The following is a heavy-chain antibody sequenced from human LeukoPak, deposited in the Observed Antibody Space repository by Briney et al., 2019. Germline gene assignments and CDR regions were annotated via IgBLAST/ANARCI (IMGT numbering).Heavy chain of an antibody. V-gene: IGHV1-46*01. Sequence: ASVKVSCKASGYTFTSYYMHWVRQAPGQGLEWMGIINPSGGSASYAQKFQGRVTMTRDTSTSTVYMELSSLRSEDTAVYYCARDRPDPNYDILTGYYDYWGQGTLVTVSS. CDR3: ARDRPDPNYDILTGYYDY. J-gene: IGHJ4*02. CDR2: INPSGGSA. D-gene: IGHD3-9*01. CDR1: GYTFTSYY.